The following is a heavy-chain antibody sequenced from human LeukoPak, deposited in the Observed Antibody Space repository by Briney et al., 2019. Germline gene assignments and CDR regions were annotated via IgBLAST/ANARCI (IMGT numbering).Heavy chain of an antibody. CDR2: INQDGSDK. V-gene: IGHV3-7*01. CDR1: GFSLSNYW. Sequence: GGSLRLSCAAPGFSLSNYWMSWVRQAPGKGLEWVANINQDGSDKYYVDSVMGRFTISKDNAKNSVYLQLNSLRPEDTAIYYCAWYGVTHGLDVWGQGTTVTVSS. J-gene: IGHJ6*02. D-gene: IGHD3-10*01. CDR3: AWYGVTHGLDV.